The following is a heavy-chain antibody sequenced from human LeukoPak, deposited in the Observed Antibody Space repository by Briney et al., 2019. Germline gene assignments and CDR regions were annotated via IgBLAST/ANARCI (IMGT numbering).Heavy chain of an antibody. CDR2: IIPILGIA. CDR1: GGTFSSYA. Sequence: SVKVSCKASGGTFSSYAISWVRQAPGQGLEWMGRIIPILGIANYAQKFQGRVTITADKSTSTAYMELSSLRSEDTAVYYCARDSSSWQPDYWGQGTLVTVSS. V-gene: IGHV1-69*04. J-gene: IGHJ4*02. D-gene: IGHD6-13*01. CDR3: ARDSSSWQPDY.